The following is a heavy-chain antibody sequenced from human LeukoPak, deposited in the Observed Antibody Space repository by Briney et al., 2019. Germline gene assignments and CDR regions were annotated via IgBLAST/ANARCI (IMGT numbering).Heavy chain of an antibody. Sequence: GGSLRLSCEASGFTFSRYGMNWVRQAPGKGLEWVSYISGSSSTIYYADSVKGRFTISRDIAKNSLYLQMNRLRAEDTAVYYCGCAYLASSGYHYCDDWGQGTLVTVSA. CDR3: GCAYLASSGYHYCDD. J-gene: IGHJ4*02. CDR1: GFTFSRYG. V-gene: IGHV3-48*01. D-gene: IGHD3-22*01. CDR2: ISGSSSTI.